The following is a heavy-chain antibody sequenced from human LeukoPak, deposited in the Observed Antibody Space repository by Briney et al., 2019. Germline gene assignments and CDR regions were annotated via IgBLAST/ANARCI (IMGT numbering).Heavy chain of an antibody. CDR1: GGSISSSSYY. Sequence: SETLSLTCTVSGGSISSSSYYWGWIRQPPGKGLEWIGSIYYSGSTYYNPSLKSRVTISVDTSKNQFSLKLTSVTPEDTAVYYCTGGGLVRGVTHWFDPWGQGTLVTVSS. CDR2: IYYSGST. V-gene: IGHV4-39*07. CDR3: TGGGLVRGVTHWFDP. D-gene: IGHD3-10*01. J-gene: IGHJ5*02.